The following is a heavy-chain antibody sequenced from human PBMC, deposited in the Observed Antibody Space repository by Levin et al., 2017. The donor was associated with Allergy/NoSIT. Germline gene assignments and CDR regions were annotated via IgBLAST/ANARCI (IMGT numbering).Heavy chain of an antibody. Sequence: ASVKVSCKASGYTFTSYAINWVRQAPGQGLEWMGWISAYNGNTNYAQKLQGRVTMTTDTSTSTAYMELRSLRSDDTAFYYCARLILRELLPDYWGQGTLVTVSS. D-gene: IGHD1-26*01. CDR2: ISAYNGNT. CDR1: GYTFTSYA. CDR3: ARLILRELLPDY. J-gene: IGHJ4*02. V-gene: IGHV1-18*01.